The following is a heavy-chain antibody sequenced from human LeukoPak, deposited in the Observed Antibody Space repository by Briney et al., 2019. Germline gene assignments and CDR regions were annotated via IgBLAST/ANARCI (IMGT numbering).Heavy chain of an antibody. CDR3: AKDYSHYDSSGYYYE. J-gene: IGHJ4*02. Sequence: QSGGSLRLSCVVSGFTFNRCWMNWVRQAPGKGLEWVAHINPDGRDTYYVDSVKGRFTISRDNSKNTLYLQMNSLRAEDTAVYYCAKDYSHYDSSGYYYEWGQGTLVTVSS. V-gene: IGHV3-7*03. CDR2: INPDGRDT. CDR1: GFTFNRCW. D-gene: IGHD3-22*01.